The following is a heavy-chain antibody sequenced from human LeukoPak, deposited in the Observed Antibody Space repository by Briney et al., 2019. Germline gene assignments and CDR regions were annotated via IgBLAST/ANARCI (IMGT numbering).Heavy chain of an antibody. CDR2: IKHSGST. CDR1: GGSFSGYY. CDR3: ARGLRAARVYYYYGMDV. Sequence: SETLSLTCAVYGGSFSGYYWSGIPQPPGEGWGWLGEIKHSGSTNYKPSLKSRVTISVDTSKNQFSLKLSSVTAADTAVYYCARGLRAARVYYYYGMDVWGQGTTVTVSS. D-gene: IGHD6-13*01. V-gene: IGHV4-34*01. J-gene: IGHJ6*02.